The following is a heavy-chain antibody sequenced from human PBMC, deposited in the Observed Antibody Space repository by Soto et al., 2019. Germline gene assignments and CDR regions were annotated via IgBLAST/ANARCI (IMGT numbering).Heavy chain of an antibody. CDR1: GFTFSSYA. CDR2: ISYDGSNK. CDR3: ARSRGGGLH. V-gene: IGHV3-30-3*01. D-gene: IGHD3-16*01. Sequence: QVQLVESGGGVVQPGRSLRLSCAASGFTFSSYAMHWVRQAPGKGLEWVAVISYDGSNKYYADSVKGRFTISRDNSKNTLYLQMNSLRAGDTAVYYLARSRGGGLHWGQGTLVTVSS. J-gene: IGHJ4*02.